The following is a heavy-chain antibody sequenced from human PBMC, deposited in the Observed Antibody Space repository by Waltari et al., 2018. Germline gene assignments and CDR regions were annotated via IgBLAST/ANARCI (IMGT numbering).Heavy chain of an antibody. J-gene: IGHJ4*02. CDR3: ARSGGGTTSFGVAE. D-gene: IGHD3-3*01. CDR2: INPKSGDT. Sequence: KKSGASVKVSCKASGYTFTDFFIHWVRQAPGQGLEWMGRINPKSGDTSYAQRFQGRVTMTGDTSISTAYMEVTRLRSDDTAIYYCARSGGGTTSFGVAEWGQGSLVTVSS. CDR1: GYTFTDFF. V-gene: IGHV1-2*06.